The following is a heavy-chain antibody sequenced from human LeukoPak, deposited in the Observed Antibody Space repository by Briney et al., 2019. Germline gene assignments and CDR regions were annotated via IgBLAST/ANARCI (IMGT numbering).Heavy chain of an antibody. Sequence: PSQTLSLTCTVSGGSISSSSYYWSWIRQPAGKGLEWIGRVYTSGTTNYNPSLKTRLTIPLDTSQNQFSLKLSSVTAADTAVYYCARDRTDYDILTASENWFDPWGQGTLVTVSS. J-gene: IGHJ5*02. V-gene: IGHV4-61*02. CDR1: GGSISSSSYY. CDR3: ARDRTDYDILTASENWFDP. D-gene: IGHD3-9*01. CDR2: VYTSGTT.